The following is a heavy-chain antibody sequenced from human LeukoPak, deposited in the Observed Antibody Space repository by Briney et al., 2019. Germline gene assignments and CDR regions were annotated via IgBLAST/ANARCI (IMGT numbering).Heavy chain of an antibody. CDR1: GYTFTSYG. CDR3: ARDSRYDEGY. V-gene: IGHV1-18*01. J-gene: IGHJ4*02. Sequence: ASVKVSCKASGYTFTSYGISWVRQAPGQGLEWMGWISAYNGNTNYEQKFQGRITMTTDTSTRTAYMELRSLRSDDTAEYYCARDSRYDEGYGGEGTLVTVSS. CDR2: ISAYNGNT. D-gene: IGHD5-12*01.